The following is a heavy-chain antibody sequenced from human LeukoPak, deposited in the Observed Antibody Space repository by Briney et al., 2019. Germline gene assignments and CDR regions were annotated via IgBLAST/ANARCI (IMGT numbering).Heavy chain of an antibody. Sequence: SVKVSCKASGFTFTSSAIQWVRQARGQRLEWIGWIVVGSGNTNYAQKFQERVTITGDMSTGTAYMELSSLRSEDMAVYYCAAGSAESPLDYWGQGTLVTVSS. CDR1: GFTFTSSA. CDR3: AAGSAESPLDY. J-gene: IGHJ4*02. V-gene: IGHV1-58*02. CDR2: IVVGSGNT. D-gene: IGHD1-14*01.